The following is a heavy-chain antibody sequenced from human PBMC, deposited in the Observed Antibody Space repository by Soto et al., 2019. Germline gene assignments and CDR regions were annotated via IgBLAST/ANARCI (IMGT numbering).Heavy chain of an antibody. J-gene: IGHJ3*02. D-gene: IGHD5-12*01. CDR1: GYSFTSYW. Sequence: GESLKISCKGSGYSFTSYWIGWVRQMPGKGLEWMGIIYPGDSDTRYSPSFQGQVTISADKSISTAYLQWSSLKASDTAMYYCARQEYSGYAHYWPFDIWGQGTMVTVSS. V-gene: IGHV5-51*01. CDR2: IYPGDSDT. CDR3: ARQEYSGYAHYWPFDI.